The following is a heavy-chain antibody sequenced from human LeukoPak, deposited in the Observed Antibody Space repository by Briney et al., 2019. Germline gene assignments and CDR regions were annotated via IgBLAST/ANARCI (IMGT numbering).Heavy chain of an antibody. D-gene: IGHD5-12*01. CDR2: IYPGDSDT. Sequence: YWSWIRQPPGKGLEWMGIIYPGDSDTRYSPSFQGQVTISADKSISTAYLQWSSLKASDTAMYYCARQEAGYSGYDSGAFDIWGQGTMVTVSS. CDR3: ARQEAGYSGYDSGAFDI. V-gene: IGHV5-51*01. J-gene: IGHJ3*02. CDR1: YW.